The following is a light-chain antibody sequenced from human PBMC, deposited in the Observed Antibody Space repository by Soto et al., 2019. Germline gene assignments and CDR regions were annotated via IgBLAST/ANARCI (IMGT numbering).Light chain of an antibody. J-gene: IGLJ1*01. CDR3: TSYTSSSTLDV. Sequence: QSVLTQPASVSGSPGQSIAISCTGSSSDIGIYKYVSWYQQHPGKAPKLMIYEVSNRPLGVSNRFSGSKSGNTASLTISGLQAEDEADYYCTSYTSSSTLDVFGTGTKVTVL. V-gene: IGLV2-14*01. CDR1: SSDIGIYKY. CDR2: EVS.